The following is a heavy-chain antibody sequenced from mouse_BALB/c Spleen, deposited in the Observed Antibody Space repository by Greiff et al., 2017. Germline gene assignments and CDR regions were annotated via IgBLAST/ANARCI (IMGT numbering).Heavy chain of an antibody. D-gene: IGHD2-2*01. Sequence: EVQLQQSGAELVKPGASVKLSCTASGFNIKDTYMHWVKQRPEQGLEWIGRIDPANGNTKYDPKFQGKATITANTSSNTAYLQLSSLTSEDTAVYYCARGYYGYDVAMDYWGQGTSVTVSS. CDR1: GFNIKDTY. CDR2: IDPANGNT. V-gene: IGHV14-3*02. J-gene: IGHJ4*01. CDR3: ARGYYGYDVAMDY.